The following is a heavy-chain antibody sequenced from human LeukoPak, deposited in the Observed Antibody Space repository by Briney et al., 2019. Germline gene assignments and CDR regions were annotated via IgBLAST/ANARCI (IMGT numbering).Heavy chain of an antibody. V-gene: IGHV3-21*04. CDR2: ISSGSGYM. CDR1: GFTFSSYN. J-gene: IGHJ4*02. D-gene: IGHD3-9*01. CDR3: AKVRYYDIVTGYSLFDY. Sequence: GGSLRLSCAVSGFTFSSYNMNWVRQAPGKGLEWVSAISSGSGYMYYADSVKGRFTISRDNAKNTLYLQMNSLRAEDTAVYYCAKVRYYDIVTGYSLFDYWGQGTLVTVSS.